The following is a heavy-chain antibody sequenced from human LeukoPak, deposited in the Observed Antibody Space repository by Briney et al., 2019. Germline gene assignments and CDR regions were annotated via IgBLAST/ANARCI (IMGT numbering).Heavy chain of an antibody. CDR2: IYNSGST. V-gene: IGHV4-59*01. D-gene: IGHD2-15*01. CDR1: GGSISSYY. Sequence: PSETLSLTCTVSGGSISSYYWSWIRQPPGKGLEWIGYIYNSGSTNYNPSLKSRVTISIDTSKNQLSLKLNSVTAADTAVYYCARDNCSGGSCYGYHYYGMDVWGQGTTVTVSS. J-gene: IGHJ6*02. CDR3: ARDNCSGGSCYGYHYYGMDV.